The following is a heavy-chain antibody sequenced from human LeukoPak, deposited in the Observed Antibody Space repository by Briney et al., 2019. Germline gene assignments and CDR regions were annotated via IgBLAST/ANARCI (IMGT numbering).Heavy chain of an antibody. CDR1: GGSISSYY. CDR3: AREGSMALMDYYYYMDV. V-gene: IGHV4-4*07. J-gene: IGHJ6*03. Sequence: PSETLSLTCTVSGGSISSYYWSWIRQPAGKGLEWIGRIYTSGSTNYNPSLKSRVTMSVDTSKNQFSLKLSSVTAADTAVYYCAREGSMALMDYYYYMDVWGKGTTVTVSS. CDR2: IYTSGST. D-gene: IGHD2/OR15-2a*01.